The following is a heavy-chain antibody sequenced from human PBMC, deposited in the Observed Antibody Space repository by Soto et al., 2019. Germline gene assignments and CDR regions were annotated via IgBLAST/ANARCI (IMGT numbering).Heavy chain of an antibody. CDR2: IYYSGGT. D-gene: IGHD4-17*01. CDR1: GGSISSGDYY. J-gene: IGHJ6*02. V-gene: IGHV4-30-4*01. Sequence: PSETLSLTCTVSGGSISSGDYYWSWIRQPPGKGLEWMGYIYYSGGTYYNPSLKSRVTISVDTSKNQFSLKLSSVTAADTAVYYCARDLLTTVTKDYYGMDVWGQGTTVTVSS. CDR3: ARDLLTTVTKDYYGMDV.